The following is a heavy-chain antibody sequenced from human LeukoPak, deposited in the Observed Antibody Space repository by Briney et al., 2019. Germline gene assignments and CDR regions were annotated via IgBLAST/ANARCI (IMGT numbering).Heavy chain of an antibody. Sequence: ASVKVSCKASGYTFTSYGITWVRQAPGQGLEWMGWISAYNGNTNYAQNLQGGVTMTTDTSTSTAYMELRSLRSDDTAVYFCARIWIVVGGGWFDPWGQGTLVTVSS. CDR3: ARIWIVVGGGWFDP. J-gene: IGHJ5*02. CDR1: GYTFTSYG. D-gene: IGHD3-22*01. V-gene: IGHV1-18*04. CDR2: ISAYNGNT.